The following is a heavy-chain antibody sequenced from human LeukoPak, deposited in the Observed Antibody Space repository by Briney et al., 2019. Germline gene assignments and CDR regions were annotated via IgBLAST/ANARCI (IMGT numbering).Heavy chain of an antibody. Sequence: AASVKVSCKASGYTFTSYGISWVRQAPGQGLEWMGWISAYNGNTNYAQKLQGRVTMTIDTSTSTAYMELRSLRSDDTAVYYCARVQTGDYEEDLYYFDYWGQGTLVTVSS. CDR1: GYTFTSYG. J-gene: IGHJ4*02. V-gene: IGHV1-18*01. CDR2: ISAYNGNT. D-gene: IGHD4-17*01. CDR3: ARVQTGDYEEDLYYFDY.